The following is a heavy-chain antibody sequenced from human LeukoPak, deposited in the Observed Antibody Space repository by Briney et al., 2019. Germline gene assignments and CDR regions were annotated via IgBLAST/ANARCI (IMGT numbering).Heavy chain of an antibody. V-gene: IGHV3-30-3*01. J-gene: IGHJ4*02. CDR3: ARGHSSSLDY. D-gene: IGHD6-13*01. CDR2: ISYDGSNK. Sequence: GGSLGLSCAASGFTFSSYAMHWVRQAPGKGLEWVAVISYDGSNKYYADSVKGRFTISRDNSKNMLYLQMNSLRVEDTAVYYCARGHSSSLDYWGQGTLVTVSS. CDR1: GFTFSSYA.